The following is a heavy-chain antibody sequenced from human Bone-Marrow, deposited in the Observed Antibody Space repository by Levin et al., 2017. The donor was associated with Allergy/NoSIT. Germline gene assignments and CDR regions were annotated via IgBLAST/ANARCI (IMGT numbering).Heavy chain of an antibody. J-gene: IGHJ4*02. Sequence: PSGGSLRLSCAASGFTFSSSAMDWVRQAPGEGLQWVSAIRPTGDRTYYTDSVKGRFTISRDNSRNTVYLQMNNLRAEDTAKYYCAKETGGSGWYTVDYWGRGTLVTVS. CDR1: GFTFSSSA. CDR2: IRPTGDRT. D-gene: IGHD6-13*01. V-gene: IGHV3-23*01. CDR3: AKETGGSGWYTVDY.